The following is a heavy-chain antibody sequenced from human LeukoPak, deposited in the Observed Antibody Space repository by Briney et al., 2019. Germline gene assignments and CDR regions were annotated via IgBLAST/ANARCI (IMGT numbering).Heavy chain of an antibody. D-gene: IGHD2-2*02. CDR3: ARGYCSSTSCYMSPSEDYYYYMDV. Sequence: GASVKVSCKASGYTFTSYAMNWVRQAPGQGLEWMGWINTNTGNPTYAQGFTGRFVFSLDTSVSTAYLQISSLKAEDTAVYYCARGYCSSTSCYMSPSEDYYYYMDVWGKGTTVTVSS. CDR1: GYTFTSYA. V-gene: IGHV7-4-1*02. J-gene: IGHJ6*03. CDR2: INTNTGNP.